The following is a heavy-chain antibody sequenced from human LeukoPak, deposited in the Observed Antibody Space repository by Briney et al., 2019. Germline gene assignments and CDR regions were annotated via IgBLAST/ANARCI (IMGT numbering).Heavy chain of an antibody. CDR3: ARVRDSSGWSEIDY. CDR1: GRTFSSYA. V-gene: IGHV1-18*01. J-gene: IGHJ4*02. Sequence: ASVKVSCKASGRTFSSYAISWVPQAPGQGLEWMGWISAYNGNTNYAQKLQGRVTMTTDTSTSTAYMELRSLRSDDTAVYYCARVRDSSGWSEIDYWGQGTLVTVSS. D-gene: IGHD6-19*01. CDR2: ISAYNGNT.